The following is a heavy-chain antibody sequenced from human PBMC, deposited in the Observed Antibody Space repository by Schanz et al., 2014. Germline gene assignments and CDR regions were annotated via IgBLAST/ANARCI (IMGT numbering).Heavy chain of an antibody. V-gene: IGHV3-30*02. D-gene: IGHD3-22*01. J-gene: IGHJ4*02. CDR3: AKDGRLPYYGTGSDFDY. CDR1: GFTFDPYA. Sequence: QVQLVESGGGVVQPGGSLRLSCAASGFTFDPYAMHWLRQSPGKGLEWVANIGYDGSEKYYVDSVKGRFTISRDNLKNTVYLQMNSLRAGDTAVYYCAKDGRLPYYGTGSDFDYWGQGTLVAVSS. CDR2: IGYDGSEK.